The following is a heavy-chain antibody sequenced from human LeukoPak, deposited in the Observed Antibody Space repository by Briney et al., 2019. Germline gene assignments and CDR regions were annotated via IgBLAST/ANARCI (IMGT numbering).Heavy chain of an antibody. J-gene: IGHJ4*02. D-gene: IGHD1-26*01. V-gene: IGHV1-18*01. Sequence: GASVKVSCKASGYTFTSYGISWVRQAPGQGLEWMGWISAYNGNTNYALKLQGRVTMTTDTSTSTAYMELRSLRSDDTAVYYCARDSPTDIIVGATLRKDYWGQGTLVTVSS. CDR2: ISAYNGNT. CDR1: GYTFTSYG. CDR3: ARDSPTDIIVGATLRKDY.